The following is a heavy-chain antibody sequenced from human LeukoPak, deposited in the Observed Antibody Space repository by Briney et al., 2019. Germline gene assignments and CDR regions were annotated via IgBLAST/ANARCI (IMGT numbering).Heavy chain of an antibody. CDR3: ARDAKYYYGSRTYFFFEY. V-gene: IGHV4-59*12. D-gene: IGHD3-10*01. CDR1: GGSISSYY. CDR2: IYDSGST. Sequence: SETLSLTCTVSGGSISSYYWSWIRQPPGKGLEWIGYIYDSGSTNYNPSLKSRVTMSIDTSKNQFSLKLSSVTAADTAIYYCARDAKYYYGSRTYFFFEYWGQGTLLSVSS. J-gene: IGHJ4*02.